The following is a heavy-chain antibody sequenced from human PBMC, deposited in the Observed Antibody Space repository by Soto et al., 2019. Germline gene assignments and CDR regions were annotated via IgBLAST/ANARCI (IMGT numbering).Heavy chain of an antibody. D-gene: IGHD6-6*01. J-gene: IGHJ4*02. V-gene: IGHV3-21*01. Sequence: VGSLRLSCAASGFTFSSYSIHWVRQAPGRGLEWVSAITRNSDIYYADSVKGRFTISRDNAKDSLYLQMNSLRAEDTAVYYCERDSSSGCVWGQGTVVTVSS. CDR3: ERDSSSGCV. CDR1: GFTFSSYS. CDR2: ITRNSDI.